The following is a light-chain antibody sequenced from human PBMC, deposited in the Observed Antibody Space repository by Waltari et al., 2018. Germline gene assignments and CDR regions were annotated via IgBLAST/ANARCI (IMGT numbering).Light chain of an antibody. CDR3: CSYAGSYTLI. CDR1: SSYVGGDNY. CDR2: DVY. V-gene: IGLV2-11*01. J-gene: IGLJ2*01. Sequence: QSALTQPRSVSGSPGQSVTISCTGTSSYVGGDNYVTWYQPHPGKAPKLMLYDVYKRPSGVPDRFSGSKSGNTASLTISGLQVEDEADYYCCSYAGSYTLIFGGGTKLTVL.